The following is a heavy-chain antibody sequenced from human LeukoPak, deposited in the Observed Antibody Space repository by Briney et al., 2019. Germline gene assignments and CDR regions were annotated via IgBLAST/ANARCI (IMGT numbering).Heavy chain of an antibody. CDR2: FYSSTRT. CDR1: GDSLTSGSRY. CDR3: ARCMSELDYGDYAYYYHMDV. J-gene: IGHJ6*04. V-gene: IGHV4-61*09. Sequence: PSQTLSLTCTVSGDSLTSGSRYWSWIRQPAGKGLEWIGHFYSSTRTTYNPSLESRVTISGDTAKNQFSLKLDSVTAADTAVYFCARCMSELDYGDYAYYYHMDVWGKGSTVTVSS. D-gene: IGHD4-17*01.